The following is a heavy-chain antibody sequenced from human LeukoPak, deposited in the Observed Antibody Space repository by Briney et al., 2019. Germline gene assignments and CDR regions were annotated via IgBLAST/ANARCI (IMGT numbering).Heavy chain of an antibody. CDR2: ISYRGST. D-gene: IGHD3-16*02. J-gene: IGHJ4*02. Sequence: PSETLSLTCTVSGGSISSYYWSWIRQPPGKGVEWIGYISYRGSTDYNPSLKSRVTISVDTSKNQFSLKLSSVTAADTAVYYCARLHDYLWGSYRYFDNWGQGTLVTVSS. CDR1: GGSISSYY. V-gene: IGHV4-59*08. CDR3: ARLHDYLWGSYRYFDN.